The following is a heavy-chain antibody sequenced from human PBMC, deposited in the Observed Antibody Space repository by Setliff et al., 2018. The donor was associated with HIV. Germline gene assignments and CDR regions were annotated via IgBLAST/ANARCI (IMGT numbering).Heavy chain of an antibody. CDR3: ARRVPPIPSGDLDY. Sequence: ASVKVSCKASGYTFTRYDINWVRQATGQGLEWMGWMNPNSGHTGYAQKFQGRVTMTRNTSISTAYMELSSLRSEDTAVYYCARRVPPIPSGDLDYWGQGTLVTVSS. V-gene: IGHV1-8*01. J-gene: IGHJ4*02. CDR1: GYTFTRYD. D-gene: IGHD4-17*01. CDR2: MNPNSGHT.